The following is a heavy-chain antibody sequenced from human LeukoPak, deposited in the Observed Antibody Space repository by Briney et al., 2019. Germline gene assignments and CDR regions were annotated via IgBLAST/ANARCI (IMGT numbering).Heavy chain of an antibody. V-gene: IGHV1-8*01. CDR2: MNPNSGNT. J-gene: IGHJ4*02. CDR3: ARGDSTAMAIDY. Sequence: GASVNVSCKASGYTFSSYDMNWVRQATGQGLEWMGWMNPNSGNTGYAQKFQGRVTMTRNTSIRTAYMELSSLRSEDTAVYYCARGDSTAMAIDYWGQGTPVTVSS. CDR1: GYTFSSYD. D-gene: IGHD5-18*01.